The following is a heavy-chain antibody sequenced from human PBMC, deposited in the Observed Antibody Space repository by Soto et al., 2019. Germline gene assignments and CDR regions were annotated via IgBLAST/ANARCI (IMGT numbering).Heavy chain of an antibody. CDR2: INHSGST. CDR3: GGGVGYQE. V-gene: IGHV4-34*01. CDR1: GGSFSGYY. D-gene: IGHD6-13*01. J-gene: IGHJ4*02. Sequence: QVQLQQWGAGLLKPSETLSLTCAVYGGSFSGYYWSWIRQPPGKGLEWIGEINHSGSTNYNPSLKSRVTIQVAAAKNHFSLKLSSVPAGAGAVYYCGGGVGYQEGGQGPLVTVSS.